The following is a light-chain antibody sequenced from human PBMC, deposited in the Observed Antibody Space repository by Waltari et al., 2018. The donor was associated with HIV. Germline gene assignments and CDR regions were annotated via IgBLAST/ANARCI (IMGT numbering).Light chain of an antibody. CDR1: NIGSKS. V-gene: IGLV3-21*01. J-gene: IGLJ3*02. CDR2: YNS. Sequence: SYVLTQPPSVSVAPGKTAYITCGGNNIGSKSVHWYQQTPGQAPVVVMYYNSERPSGIPVRFSGSNSGNTATLIIDSVEAGDAAEYCCQVWDSSDHWVFGGGTKLTVL. CDR3: QVWDSSDHWV.